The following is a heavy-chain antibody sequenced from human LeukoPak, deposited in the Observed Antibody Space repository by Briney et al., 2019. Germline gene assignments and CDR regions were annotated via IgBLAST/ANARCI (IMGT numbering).Heavy chain of an antibody. CDR1: GYTFSRYY. Sequence: ASVKVSCKASGYTFSRYYMHWVRQAPGQGLEWMGIINPSGGTGYAQKFQGRVTMTRDASTTTVYMELSRLRSEDTAVYYCARGGARFDFDPWGQGTLVTVSS. CDR3: ARGGARFDFDP. V-gene: IGHV1-46*01. CDR2: INPSGGT. D-gene: IGHD3-16*01. J-gene: IGHJ5*02.